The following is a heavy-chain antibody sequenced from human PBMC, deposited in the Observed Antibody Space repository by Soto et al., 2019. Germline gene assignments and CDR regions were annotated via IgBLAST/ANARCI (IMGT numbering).Heavy chain of an antibody. D-gene: IGHD3-3*01. CDR2: IRSKGNNYAT. V-gene: IGHV3-73*01. CDR1: GFTFSGSA. Sequence: GALRLSCAASGFTFSGSAMHWVRQASGKGLEWVGRIRSKGNNYATAYGASLKGRFTISRDDSKNTAYLQMNSLNTEDTAVYYCSRQASDFWSGKPQYYMDVWGKGTTVTV. CDR3: SRQASDFWSGKPQYYMDV. J-gene: IGHJ6*03.